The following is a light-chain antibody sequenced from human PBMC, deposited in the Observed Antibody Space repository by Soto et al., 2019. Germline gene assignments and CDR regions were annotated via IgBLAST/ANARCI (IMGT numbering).Light chain of an antibody. CDR3: QQYDTSPQT. Sequence: EIVLTQSPGTLSLSAGERSTLSCMASQTISRGYLAWYQQKPGQAPRLLIYGASSRATAIPDRFSGSGSGTDFTLSISRLGPEDSAVYYCQQYDTSPQTFGQGTKVDIK. J-gene: IGKJ1*01. CDR1: QTISRGY. CDR2: GAS. V-gene: IGKV3-20*01.